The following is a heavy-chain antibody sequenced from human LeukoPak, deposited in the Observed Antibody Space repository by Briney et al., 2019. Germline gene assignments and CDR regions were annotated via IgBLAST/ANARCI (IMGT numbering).Heavy chain of an antibody. CDR1: GGSINNYY. J-gene: IGHJ4*02. CDR2: IYSSGST. D-gene: IGHD6-19*01. V-gene: IGHV4-4*07. Sequence: SETLSLTCTVSGGSINNYYWSWIRQPAGKGLEWIGRIYSSGSTNYNPSLQSRVTTSVDTSKNQFSLKLSSVTAADTAVYYCARGSSGWYSIDYWGQGTLVTVSS. CDR3: ARGSSGWYSIDY.